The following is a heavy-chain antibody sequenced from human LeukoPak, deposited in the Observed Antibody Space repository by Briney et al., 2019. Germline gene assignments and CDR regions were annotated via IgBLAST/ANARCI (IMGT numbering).Heavy chain of an antibody. CDR3: ARGYCTSSSCYNGY. V-gene: IGHV3-30*04. D-gene: IGHD2-2*02. CDR2: MSFDVNNR. Sequence: PGGSLRLSCATSGFTFSSYAFHWVRQAPGKGLEWVATMSFDVNNRYYADSVRGRFTISRDNSKNTLYLQMNSLRAEDTAVYSCARGYCTSSSCYNGYWGQGTLVTVSS. CDR1: GFTFSSYA. J-gene: IGHJ4*02.